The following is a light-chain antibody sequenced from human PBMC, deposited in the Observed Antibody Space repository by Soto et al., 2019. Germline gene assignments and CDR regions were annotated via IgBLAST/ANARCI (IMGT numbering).Light chain of an antibody. CDR3: QQSYSTPLG. Sequence: DIQMTQSPSSLSASVGGRVTITCRASESISSYLNWYQQKPGKAPKLLIYAASSLESGLPSRFSGSGSATDFTLTISSLHPEDFATYYCQQSYSTPLGFGQGTRLEIK. CDR1: ESISSY. CDR2: AAS. J-gene: IGKJ5*01. V-gene: IGKV1-39*01.